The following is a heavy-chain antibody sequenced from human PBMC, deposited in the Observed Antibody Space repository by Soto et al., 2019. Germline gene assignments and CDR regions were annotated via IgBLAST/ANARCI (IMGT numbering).Heavy chain of an antibody. Sequence: SETLSLTCTVSGGSIISGGHYWTWVRQHPGKGLEWMGYIYYTGSTSYNPSLESRLTMSVDTSKNQFSLKLRSVTAADTAIYYCGRVMIGTSRHTDSDYWGQGTQVTVSS. J-gene: IGHJ4*02. CDR1: GGSIISGGHY. CDR3: GRVMIGTSRHTDSDY. D-gene: IGHD2-2*01. V-gene: IGHV4-31*03. CDR2: IYYTGST.